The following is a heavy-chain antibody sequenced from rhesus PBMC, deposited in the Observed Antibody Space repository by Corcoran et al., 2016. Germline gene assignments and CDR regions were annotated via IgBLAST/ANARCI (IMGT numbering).Heavy chain of an antibody. CDR2: IYWDDDK. CDR3: ARARRWLAVNYFDY. V-gene: IGHV2-174*01. J-gene: IGHJ4*01. D-gene: IGHD6-37*01. Sequence: QVTLKESGPALVKPTQTLTLTCTFSGFSLTTSGMGVGWLRQPPGKALEWLALIYWDDDKRYSTSLKSRLTISKDTSKNQVVLTMTNMDPVDTATYYCARARRWLAVNYFDYWGQGVLVTVSS. CDR1: GFSLTTSGMG.